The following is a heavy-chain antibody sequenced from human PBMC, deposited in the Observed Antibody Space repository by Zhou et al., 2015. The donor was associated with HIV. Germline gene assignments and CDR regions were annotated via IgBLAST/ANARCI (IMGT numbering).Heavy chain of an antibody. CDR2: IIPIFGTA. J-gene: IGHJ3*02. V-gene: IGHV1-69*01. D-gene: IGHD4-11*01. CDR1: GGTFSSYA. CDR3: ARDLREANSNYADAFDI. Sequence: QVQLVQSGAEVKKPGSSVKVSCKASGGTFSSYAISWVRQAPGQGLEWMGGIIPIFGTANYAQKFQGRVTITADESTSTAYMELSSLRSEDTAVYYCARDLREANSNYADAFDIWGQGTMVTVSS.